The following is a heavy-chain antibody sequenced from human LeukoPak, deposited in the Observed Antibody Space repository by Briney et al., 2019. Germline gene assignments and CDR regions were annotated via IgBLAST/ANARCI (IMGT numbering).Heavy chain of an antibody. CDR2: TYFRSKWYN. CDR3: ARGGIVATAPFDY. CDR1: GDSVSSISAA. V-gene: IGHV6-1*01. Sequence: QTLSLTCAISGDSVSSISAAWNWIRQSPSRDLEWLGRTYFRSKWYNDYALSVKSRIIFKPDTSKNQFSLQLNSVTPEDTAVYYCARGGIVATAPFDYWGQGTLVTVSS. J-gene: IGHJ4*02. D-gene: IGHD5-12*01.